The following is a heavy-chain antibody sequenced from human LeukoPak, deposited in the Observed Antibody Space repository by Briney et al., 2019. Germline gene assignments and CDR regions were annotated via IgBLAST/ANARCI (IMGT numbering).Heavy chain of an antibody. Sequence: GGSLRLSCAASGFTFSSYGMHWVRQAPGKGLEWVAFIRYDGNNKYYADSVKGRFTISRDNSKNTLYLQMNSLRAEDTAVYYCAKDNKRGYGYGYRGAPFDYWGQGTLVTVSS. V-gene: IGHV3-30*02. CDR2: IRYDGNNK. CDR3: AKDNKRGYGYGYRGAPFDY. D-gene: IGHD5-18*01. CDR1: GFTFSSYG. J-gene: IGHJ4*02.